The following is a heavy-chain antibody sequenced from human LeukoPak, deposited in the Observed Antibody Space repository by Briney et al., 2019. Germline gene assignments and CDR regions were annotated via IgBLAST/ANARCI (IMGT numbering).Heavy chain of an antibody. V-gene: IGHV3-48*03. CDR2: ISSSGSTI. J-gene: IGHJ6*03. CDR1: GFTFSSYE. CDR3: VRDRPTVETYYYYYYMDV. D-gene: IGHD4-23*01. Sequence: GGSLRLSCAASGFTFSSYEMNWVRQAPGKGLEWVSYISSSGSTIYYADSVKGRFTISRDNAKNSLYLQTNSLRAEDTAVYYCVRDRPTVETYYYYYYMDVWGKGTTVTVSS.